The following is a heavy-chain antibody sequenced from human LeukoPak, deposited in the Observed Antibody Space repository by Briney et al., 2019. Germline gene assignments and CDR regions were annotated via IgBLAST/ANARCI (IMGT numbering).Heavy chain of an antibody. V-gene: IGHV3-21*04. CDR3: ARPINNGNYLCDY. D-gene: IGHD1-26*01. CDR1: GFTFSSYS. CDR2: ISSSSSYI. J-gene: IGHJ4*02. Sequence: PGGSLRLSCAASGFTFSSYSMNWVRQAPGKGLEWVSSISSSSSYIYYADSVKGRFTISTDNAKNSLYLHMNSLRAEDTAVYYCARPINNGNYLCDYWGQGTLVTVSS.